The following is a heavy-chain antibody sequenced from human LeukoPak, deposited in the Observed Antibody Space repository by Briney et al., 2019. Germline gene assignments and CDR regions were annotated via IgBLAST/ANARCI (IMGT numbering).Heavy chain of an antibody. V-gene: IGHV4-39*02. D-gene: IGHD3-22*01. CDR1: GGSIRSSDYF. Sequence: SETLSLTCTVSGGSIRSSDYFWGWIRQSPGKGLEWIGAIYFSGTTYYNPSLKSRVTISVDTSKNHFSLKLSSVTAADTAIHYCARETRNYYDSSGYYSFDYWGRGTLVTVSS. CDR2: IYFSGTT. CDR3: ARETRNYYDSSGYYSFDY. J-gene: IGHJ4*02.